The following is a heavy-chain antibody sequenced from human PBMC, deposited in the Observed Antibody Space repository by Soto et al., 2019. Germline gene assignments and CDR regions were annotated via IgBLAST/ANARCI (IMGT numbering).Heavy chain of an antibody. CDR3: ARAAYWSGYDNYYYYGMDV. CDR1: GYTFTSYY. J-gene: IGHJ6*02. Sequence: ASVKVSCTASGYTFTSYYMHWVRQAPGQGLEWMGIINPSGGSTSYAQKFQGRVTMARDTSTSTVYMELSSLRSEDTAVYYCARAAYWSGYDNYYYYGMDVWGQGTTVTVSS. CDR2: INPSGGST. V-gene: IGHV1-46*01. D-gene: IGHD3-3*01.